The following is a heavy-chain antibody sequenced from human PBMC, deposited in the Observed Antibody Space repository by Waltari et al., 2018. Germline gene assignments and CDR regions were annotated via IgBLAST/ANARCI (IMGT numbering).Heavy chain of an antibody. CDR3: ARAVEMATIDY. Sequence: HVLLVLSGAAVKKPGASAMVSCKAPGHTLPSHAMHLVRQAPGQRLEWMGWINAGNGNTKYTQKFQGRVTITRDTSASKAYMELSSLRSEDTAVYYCARAVEMATIDYWGQGTLVTVSS. CDR1: GHTLPSHA. D-gene: IGHD5-12*01. J-gene: IGHJ4*02. CDR2: INAGNGNT. V-gene: IGHV1-3*01.